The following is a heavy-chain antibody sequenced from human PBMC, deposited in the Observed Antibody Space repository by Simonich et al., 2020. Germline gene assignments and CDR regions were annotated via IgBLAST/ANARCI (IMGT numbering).Heavy chain of an antibody. V-gene: IGHV1-2*02. CDR1: GYTFTGYN. D-gene: IGHD3-10*01. CDR2: INPNSGGT. J-gene: IGHJ4*02. Sequence: QVQLVQSGAEVKKPGASVKVSCKASGYTFTGYNMQWVRQAPGQGLGWMGWINPNSGGTNYAQKFQGRVTMTRDTSISTAYMELSRLRSDDTAVYYCASASYGSGSYYDYWGQGTLVTVSS. CDR3: ASASYGSGSYYDY.